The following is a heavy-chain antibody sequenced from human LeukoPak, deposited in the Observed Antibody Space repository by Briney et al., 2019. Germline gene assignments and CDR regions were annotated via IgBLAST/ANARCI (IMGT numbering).Heavy chain of an antibody. D-gene: IGHD1-1*01. Sequence: ASVKVSCKASGYTFTSYDINWVRQATGQGLEWMGWMNPNSGNTGYAQKFQGRVTMTEDTSTDTAYMELSSLRSEDTAVYYCATGTGTTTLYYMDVWGKGTTVTVSS. CDR2: MNPNSGNT. J-gene: IGHJ6*03. CDR1: GYTFTSYD. V-gene: IGHV1-8*01. CDR3: ATGTGTTTLYYMDV.